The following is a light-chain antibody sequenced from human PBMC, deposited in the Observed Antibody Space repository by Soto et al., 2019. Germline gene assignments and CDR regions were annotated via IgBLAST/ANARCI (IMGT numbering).Light chain of an antibody. CDR2: EVS. Sequence: QSVLTQPASVSGSPGQSITISCVGTSSDVGAYNYVSWYQQHPGKAPKLMIYEVSNRPSGVSNRSSGSKSGNTASLPISGLQAEDEDDYYCSSYTSSSTLYVFGTGTKVTVL. V-gene: IGLV2-14*01. CDR1: SSDVGAYNY. J-gene: IGLJ1*01. CDR3: SSYTSSSTLYV.